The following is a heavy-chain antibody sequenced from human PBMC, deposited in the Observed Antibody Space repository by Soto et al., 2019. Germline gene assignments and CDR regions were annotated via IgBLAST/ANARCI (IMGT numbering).Heavy chain of an antibody. Sequence: QVQLQESGPGLVEPSETLSLTCTVSGGSIRSYYWSWIRQPPGKGLEWIGNIYYSGSTNYNPSLKIRVTLSVDTSKNQFSLKLSSVTAADTAVYYCARLGTPVAPFDYWGQGTLVTVSS. CDR3: ARLGTPVAPFDY. V-gene: IGHV4-59*08. CDR2: IYYSGST. D-gene: IGHD4-17*01. CDR1: GGSIRSYY. J-gene: IGHJ4*02.